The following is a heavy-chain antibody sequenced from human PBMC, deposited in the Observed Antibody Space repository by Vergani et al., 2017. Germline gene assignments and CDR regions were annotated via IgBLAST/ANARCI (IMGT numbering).Heavy chain of an antibody. CDR2: ISGSGGST. D-gene: IGHD1-20*01. CDR3: ANFPLLTGSVDY. J-gene: IGHJ4*02. CDR1: GFTFSSYA. Sequence: EVQLLESGGGLVQPGGSLRLSCAASGFTFSSYAMSWVRQAPGKGLEWVSAISGSGGSTYYADSVKGRFTISRDNSKNTLYLQMNSLRAEDTAVYYCANFPLLTGSVDYGGQGTLVTVYS. V-gene: IGHV3-23*01.